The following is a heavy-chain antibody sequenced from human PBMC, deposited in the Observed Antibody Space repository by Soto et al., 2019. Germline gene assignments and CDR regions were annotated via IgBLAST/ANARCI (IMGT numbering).Heavy chain of an antibody. CDR1: GGAVSSGTYY. Sequence: SETLSLTGTVSGGAVSSGTYYWSWIRQPPGKGLEWIGHIYFTGSTNYNPSLKSRVTMSLDTSRNQFSLKLSSVTAADTAVYYCTRGPPRVQWFDPWGRGTLVTVSS. V-gene: IGHV4-61*01. J-gene: IGHJ5*02. CDR3: TRGPPRVQWFDP. CDR2: IYFTGST.